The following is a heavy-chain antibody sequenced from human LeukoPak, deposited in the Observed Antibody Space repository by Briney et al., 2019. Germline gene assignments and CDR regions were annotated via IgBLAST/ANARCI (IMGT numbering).Heavy chain of an antibody. V-gene: IGHV3-23*01. CDR1: GFTFSSYA. CDR2: ISGSGGTT. J-gene: IGHJ4*02. D-gene: IGHD6-19*01. Sequence: HAGGSLRLSCAASGFTFSSYAMSWVRQAPGKGLEWVSSISGSGGTTYYADSVKGRFTISRDNPNNTLDLQMNSLTAEDTAVYYCAKGPVAVAGYYFDHWGQGTLVTVSS. CDR3: AKGPVAVAGYYFDH.